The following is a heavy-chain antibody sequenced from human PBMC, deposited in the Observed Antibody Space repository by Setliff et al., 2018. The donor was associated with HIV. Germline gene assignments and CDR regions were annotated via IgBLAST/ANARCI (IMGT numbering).Heavy chain of an antibody. D-gene: IGHD6-19*01. CDR2: ISGFNGNT. J-gene: IGHJ3*02. V-gene: IGHV1-18*01. CDR1: GYSFARYG. CDR3: ARVPYRSAWFSGGHDAFDI. Sequence: ASVKVSCKASGYSFARYGLGWVRRAPEQGLEWMGWISGFNGNTKYAHSFQDRVAMTTETATSTAYMEMRGLISDDTAVYFCARVPYRSAWFSGGHDAFDIWGQGTMVTVSS.